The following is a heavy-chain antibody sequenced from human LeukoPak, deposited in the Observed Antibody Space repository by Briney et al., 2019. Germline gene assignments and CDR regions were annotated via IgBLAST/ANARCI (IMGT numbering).Heavy chain of an antibody. D-gene: IGHD3-9*01. J-gene: IGHJ3*02. CDR1: DYSMSSGYY. Sequence: SETLSLTCTVSDYSMSSGYYWGWIRQPPGKGLEWIGSIYHSGSTYYNPSLKSRVTISVDTSKNQFSLKLSSVTAADTAVYYCAREGAYDILTGRGAFDIWGQGTMVTVSS. CDR2: IYHSGST. CDR3: AREGAYDILTGRGAFDI. V-gene: IGHV4-38-2*02.